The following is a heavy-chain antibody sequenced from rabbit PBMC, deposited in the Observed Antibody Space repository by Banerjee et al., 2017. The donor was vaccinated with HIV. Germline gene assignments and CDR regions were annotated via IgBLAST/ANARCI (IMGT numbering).Heavy chain of an antibody. J-gene: IGHJ4*01. CDR2: IYAGSSSA. CDR3: ARDLAGVIGWNFNL. Sequence: QEQLVESGGGLVTLGGSLKLSCKASGFDFSSNAMCWVRRAPGRRLEWIGCIYAGSSSAWYANWVNGRFTISRTSSTTVALQMTSLTAADTATYFCARDLAGVIGWNFNLWGQGTLVTVS. CDR1: GFDFSSNA. V-gene: IGHV1S45*01. D-gene: IGHD4-1*01.